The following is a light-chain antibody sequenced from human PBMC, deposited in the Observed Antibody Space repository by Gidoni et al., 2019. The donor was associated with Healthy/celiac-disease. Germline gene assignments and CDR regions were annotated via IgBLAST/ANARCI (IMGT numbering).Light chain of an antibody. CDR2: WAS. V-gene: IGKV4-1*01. J-gene: IGKJ2*01. Sequence: DIVMTQSPDSLSVSLGERATINCKSSQSVLYSSKNKNYLAWYQQKPGQPPKLLIYWASTWESGVPDRIIGSGSGTDFTLTISSLQAEDVAVYYCQQYYSTPYTFGQGTKLEIK. CDR3: QQYYSTPYT. CDR1: QSVLYSSKNKNY.